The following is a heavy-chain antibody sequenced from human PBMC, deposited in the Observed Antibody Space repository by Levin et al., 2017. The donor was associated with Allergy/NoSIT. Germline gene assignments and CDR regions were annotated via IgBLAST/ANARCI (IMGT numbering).Heavy chain of an antibody. D-gene: IGHD3-22*01. V-gene: IGHV3-7*01. CDR2: IKQDGSEK. CDR3: ASTKKNYYDRSGYYH. J-gene: IGHJ5*02. CDR1: GFTFSSYW. Sequence: PGGSLRLSCAASGFTFSSYWMSWVRQAPGKGLEWVANIKQDGSEKYYVDSVKGRFTISRDNAKNSLYLQMNSLRAEDTAVYYCASTKKNYYDRSGYYHWGQGTLVTVSS.